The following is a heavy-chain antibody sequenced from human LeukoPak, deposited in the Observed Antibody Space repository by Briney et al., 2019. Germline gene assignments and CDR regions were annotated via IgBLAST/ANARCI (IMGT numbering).Heavy chain of an antibody. V-gene: IGHV3-30*02. CDR1: GFTFSSYG. Sequence: GGSLRLSCAASGFTFSSYGMHWVRQAPGKGLEWVAFIRYDGSNKYYADSVKGRFTISRDNSKNTLYLQRNSLRAEDTAVYYCAKDRVGYCIDGLCFPVDYWGQGTLVTVSS. CDR3: AKDRVGYCIDGLCFPVDY. CDR2: IRYDGSNK. J-gene: IGHJ4*02. D-gene: IGHD2-8*01.